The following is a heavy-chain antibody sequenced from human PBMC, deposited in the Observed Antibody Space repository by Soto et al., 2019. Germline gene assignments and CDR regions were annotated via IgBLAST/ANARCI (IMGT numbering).Heavy chain of an antibody. CDR2: SDPEDGER. J-gene: IGHJ4*02. CDR1: GYSLTELS. CDR3: ARALNYYDSSGYPYYFDY. D-gene: IGHD3-22*01. Sequence: ASVKVSCKVSGYSLTELSIHWVRQAHGKGLEWMGGSDPEDGERVYAPKFQGRVTMTEDPSTATAYMELSSLRSKDTAVYYCARALNYYDSSGYPYYFDYWGQGTLVTVSS. V-gene: IGHV1-24*01.